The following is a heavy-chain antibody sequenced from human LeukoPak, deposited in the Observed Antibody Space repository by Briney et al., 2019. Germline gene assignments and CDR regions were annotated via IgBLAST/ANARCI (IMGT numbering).Heavy chain of an antibody. CDR2: ISSSSSTI. Sequence: GGSLRLSCAASGFTFSSYSMNWVRQAPGKGLEWVSYISSSSSTIYYADSVKGRFTISRDNAKNSLYLQMNSLRAEDTAVYYCATRGYYYYYYYMDVWGKGTTVTVSS. D-gene: IGHD2-8*02. J-gene: IGHJ6*03. CDR3: ATRGYYYYYYYMDV. CDR1: GFTFSSYS. V-gene: IGHV3-48*01.